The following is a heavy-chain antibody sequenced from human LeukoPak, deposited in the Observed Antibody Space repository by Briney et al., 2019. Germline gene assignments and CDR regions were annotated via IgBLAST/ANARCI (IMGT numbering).Heavy chain of an antibody. Sequence: GGSLRLSCAASGFTFSSYGMHWVRQAPGKGLEWVAVISYDGSNKDYADSVKGRFTISRDNSKNTLYLQMNSLRAEDTAVYYCAKGSIVGATSYYYLDVWGTGTTVPVSS. CDR1: GFTFSSYG. J-gene: IGHJ6*03. CDR3: AKGSIVGATSYYYLDV. V-gene: IGHV3-30*18. CDR2: ISYDGSNK. D-gene: IGHD1-26*01.